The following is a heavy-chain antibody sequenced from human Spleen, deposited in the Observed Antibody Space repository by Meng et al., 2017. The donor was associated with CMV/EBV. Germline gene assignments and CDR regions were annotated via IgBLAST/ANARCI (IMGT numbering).Heavy chain of an antibody. Sequence: GESLKISCKGSGYSFTNYWIAWVRQKPGKGLEWMGLIDPGDSDTRYSPSFQGQVPISADKSISTAYLQWSSLKASDTAMYYCARSAHYYGSGSYYKDYWGQGTLVTVSS. J-gene: IGHJ4*02. CDR2: IDPGDSDT. CDR3: ARSAHYYGSGSYYKDY. D-gene: IGHD3-10*01. V-gene: IGHV5-51*01. CDR1: GYSFTNYW.